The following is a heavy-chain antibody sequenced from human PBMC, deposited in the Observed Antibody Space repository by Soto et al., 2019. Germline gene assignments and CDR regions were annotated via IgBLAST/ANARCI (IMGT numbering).Heavy chain of an antibody. D-gene: IGHD6-19*01. J-gene: IGHJ5*01. Sequence: SETLSLTCTVSGGSVTTYYWSWIRQSPGKGLEWIGYVYNTGTTKYNPSLKSRVTISIDTSKTQFSLKLTSVTSADTAVYYCTRGSSSGWFAYWGLGTPVTVSS. CDR1: GGSVTTYY. V-gene: IGHV4-59*02. CDR2: VYNTGTT. CDR3: TRGSSSGWFAY.